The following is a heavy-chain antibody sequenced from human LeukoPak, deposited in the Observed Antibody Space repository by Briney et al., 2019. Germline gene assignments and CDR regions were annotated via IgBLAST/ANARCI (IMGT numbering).Heavy chain of an antibody. Sequence: PSETLSLTCAVYGGSFSGYYWSWIRQPPGKGLEWIGEINHSGSTNYNPSLKSRVTISVDTSKNQFSLKLSSVTAADTAVYYCARGFNPKSSGPFDYWGQGTLVTVSS. CDR3: ARGFNPKSSGPFDY. D-gene: IGHD3-22*01. CDR2: INHSGST. J-gene: IGHJ4*02. V-gene: IGHV4-34*01. CDR1: GGSFSGYY.